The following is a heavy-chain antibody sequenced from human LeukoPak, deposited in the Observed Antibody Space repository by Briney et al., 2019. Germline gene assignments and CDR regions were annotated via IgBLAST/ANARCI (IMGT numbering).Heavy chain of an antibody. CDR3: ASRKPTVVAFDY. D-gene: IGHD4-23*01. CDR1: GFTFSSYS. CDR2: ISSSSSYI. V-gene: IGHV3-21*01. Sequence: KSGGSLRLSCAASGFTFSSYSMNWVRQAPGKGLEWLSSISSSSSYIYYAGSVKGRFTISRDNAKNSLYLQMNSLRAEDTAVYYCASRKPTVVAFDYWGQGTLVTVSS. J-gene: IGHJ4*02.